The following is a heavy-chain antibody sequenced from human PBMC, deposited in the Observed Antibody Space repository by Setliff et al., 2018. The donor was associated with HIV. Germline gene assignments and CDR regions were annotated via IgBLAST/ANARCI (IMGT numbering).Heavy chain of an antibody. Sequence: SGGSLRLSCAASGFTFSSYSMNWVRQAPGKGLEWVSYISSSGTTTYYADSVKGRFTISRDNAKNSVLLQMNSLRVEDTAVYFCAAQGVLWGQGTQVTVSS. CDR3: AAQGVL. CDR2: ISSSGTTT. CDR1: GFTFSSYS. V-gene: IGHV3-48*04. J-gene: IGHJ4*02.